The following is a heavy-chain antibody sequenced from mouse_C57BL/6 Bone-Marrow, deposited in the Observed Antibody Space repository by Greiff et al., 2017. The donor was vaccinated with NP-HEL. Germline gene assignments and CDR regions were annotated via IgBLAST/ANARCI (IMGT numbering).Heavy chain of an antibody. CDR1: GYTFTSYG. J-gene: IGHJ2*01. D-gene: IGHD4-1*01. V-gene: IGHV1-81*01. CDR3: ARPWDFYYFDY. CDR2: IYPRSGNT. Sequence: VQLQESGAELARPGASVKLSCKASGYTFTSYGISWVKQRTGQGLEWIGEIYPRSGNTYYNEKFKGKATLTADKSSSTAYMELRSLTSEDSAVYFCARPWDFYYFDYWGQGTTLTVSS.